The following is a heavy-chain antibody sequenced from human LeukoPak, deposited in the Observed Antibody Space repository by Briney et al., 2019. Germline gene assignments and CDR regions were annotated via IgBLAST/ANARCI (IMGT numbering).Heavy chain of an antibody. V-gene: IGHV3-23*01. CDR3: AKDPPTTGTTFGN. D-gene: IGHD1-1*01. Sequence: GGSLRLSCAASGFTFSSYAMSWVRQAPGKGLEWVSSIGGGGVDTYYADSVKGRFTISRDNSKNTLYLQMNSLRVEDTAVYYCAKDPPTTGTTFGNWGRGTLVTVSS. J-gene: IGHJ4*02. CDR2: IGGGGVDT. CDR1: GFTFSSYA.